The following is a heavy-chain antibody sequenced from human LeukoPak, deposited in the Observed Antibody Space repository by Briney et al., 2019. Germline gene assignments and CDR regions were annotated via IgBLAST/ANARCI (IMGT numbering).Heavy chain of an antibody. V-gene: IGHV3-43*02. CDR3: AKDIYGDYSDYMDV. CDR2: ISGDGGGT. D-gene: IGHD4-17*01. CDR1: GFTFDDYA. J-gene: IGHJ6*03. Sequence: GGSLRLSCAASGFTFDDYARHWARQAPGKGLEWVSLISGDGGGTYYADSVKGRFTTSRVNSKHSLYLQMNSLRTEVTALYYCAKDIYGDYSDYMDVWGKGTTVTVSS.